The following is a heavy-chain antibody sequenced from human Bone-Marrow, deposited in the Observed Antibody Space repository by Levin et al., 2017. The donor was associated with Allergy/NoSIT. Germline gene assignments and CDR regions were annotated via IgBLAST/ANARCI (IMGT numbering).Heavy chain of an antibody. Sequence: SQTLSLTCTVSGGSITSGGYCWSWIRHYPGKGLGWIGYISYSGNTNYNPSLKSRVPISIDTSKNQFSLKLSSVTAADAAVYYCARDRAIFGVLTGMDVWGQGTTVTVSS. J-gene: IGHJ6*02. D-gene: IGHD3-3*01. CDR2: ISYSGNT. CDR1: GGSITSGGYC. CDR3: ARDRAIFGVLTGMDV. V-gene: IGHV4-31*03.